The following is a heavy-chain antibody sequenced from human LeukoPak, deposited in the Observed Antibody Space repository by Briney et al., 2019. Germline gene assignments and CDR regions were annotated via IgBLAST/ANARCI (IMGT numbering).Heavy chain of an antibody. CDR2: ISSSGSTI. D-gene: IGHD4-17*01. CDR1: GFTFSSYE. CDR3: AREYFRETTVTTVVWYFDL. V-gene: IGHV3-48*03. J-gene: IGHJ2*01. Sequence: PGGSLRLSCAASGFTFSSYEMNWVRQAPGKGLEWVSYISSSGSTIYYADSVKGRFTISRDNAKNSLYLQMNSLRAEDTAVYYCAREYFRETTVTTVVWYFDLWGRGTLVTVSS.